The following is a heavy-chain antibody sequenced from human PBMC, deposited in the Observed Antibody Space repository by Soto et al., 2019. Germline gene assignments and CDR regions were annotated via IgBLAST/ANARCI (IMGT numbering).Heavy chain of an antibody. Sequence: QVQLQESGPGLVKPSGTLSLTCAVSGASISINKWWRWVRQPPGKGLEWIGEVHHSGSINCNPSLKSRVTISVDKSKNQLSLKLSSVTAADTAVYYCAREYDSGWSLDDWGQGTLVTVSS. V-gene: IGHV4-4*02. CDR2: VHHSGSI. D-gene: IGHD6-19*01. J-gene: IGHJ4*02. CDR1: GASISINKW. CDR3: AREYDSGWSLDD.